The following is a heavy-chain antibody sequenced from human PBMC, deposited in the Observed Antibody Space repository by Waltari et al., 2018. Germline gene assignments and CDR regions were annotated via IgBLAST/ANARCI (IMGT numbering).Heavy chain of an antibody. CDR1: GFTFSRYW. CDR2: IKQDGSEK. D-gene: IGHD5-18*01. CDR3: ARDPMAYSYVPWYFDY. Sequence: EVQLVESGGGLVQSGGSLRLSCTGSGFTFSRYWMTWVRQAPGEGLEWMANIKQDGSEKYYVDSVKRRFTISRDNAKNSLYLQMNSLRAEDTAVYYCARDPMAYSYVPWYFDYWGQGALVTVSS. J-gene: IGHJ4*02. V-gene: IGHV3-7*01.